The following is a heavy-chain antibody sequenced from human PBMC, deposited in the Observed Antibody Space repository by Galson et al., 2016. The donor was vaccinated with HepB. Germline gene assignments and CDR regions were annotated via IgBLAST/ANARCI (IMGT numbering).Heavy chain of an antibody. D-gene: IGHD4-17*01. CDR1: GFTFSSYD. J-gene: IGHJ4*02. CDR2: ISYDGTNK. V-gene: IGHV3-30*18. Sequence: SLRLSCAASGFTFSSYDIHWVRQAPGKGLEWVAFISYDGTNKYYANSVKGRFTISRDNSKNTPYLQMNRLRAEDTAVYYCAKGGYYDDYALDCWGQGTLVTLSS. CDR3: AKGGYYDDYALDC.